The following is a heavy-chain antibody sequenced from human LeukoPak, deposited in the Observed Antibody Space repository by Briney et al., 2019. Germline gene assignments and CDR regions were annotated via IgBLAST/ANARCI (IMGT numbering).Heavy chain of an antibody. CDR2: IYYSGNT. J-gene: IGHJ4*02. CDR3: ARTKARGVIRVSYVFDY. D-gene: IGHD3-10*01. CDR1: GDSISTSNSY. V-gene: IGHV4-39*01. Sequence: PSETLSLTCTVSGDSISTSNSYWGWIRQPPWKGLEWIGSIYYSGNTYYNASLKSRVTISVDTSKNQFSLKLSSVTAADTAVYYCARTKARGVIRVSYVFDYWGQGTLVTVSS.